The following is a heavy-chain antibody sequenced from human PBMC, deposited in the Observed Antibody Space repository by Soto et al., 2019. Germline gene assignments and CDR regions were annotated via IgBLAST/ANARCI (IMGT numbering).Heavy chain of an antibody. J-gene: IGHJ4*02. CDR2: ISGSGGST. Sequence: GGSLRLSCAASGFTFSSYAMSWVRQAPGKGLEWVSAISGSGGSTYYADSVKGRFTISRDNSKNTLYLQMNSLRAEDTAVYYCAKDPNGSRFLEWLFYDYWGQGTLVTVSS. CDR1: GFTFSSYA. V-gene: IGHV3-23*01. D-gene: IGHD3-3*01. CDR3: AKDPNGSRFLEWLFYDY.